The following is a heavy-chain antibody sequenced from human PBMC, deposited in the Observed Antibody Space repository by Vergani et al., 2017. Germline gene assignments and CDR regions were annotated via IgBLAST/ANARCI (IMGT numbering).Heavy chain of an antibody. J-gene: IGHJ5*02. D-gene: IGHD3-10*01. CDR2: INPNSGGT. CDR1: GYTFTGYY. Sequence: QVQLVQSGAEVKKPGASVKVSCKASGYTFTGYYMHWVRQAPGQGLEWMGWINPNSGGTNYAQKFQGRVTMTRDTSISTAYMELSRLRSDDKAVYYCARDRGSGSYYNVNWFDPWGQGTLVTVSS. CDR3: ARDRGSGSYYNVNWFDP. V-gene: IGHV1-2*02.